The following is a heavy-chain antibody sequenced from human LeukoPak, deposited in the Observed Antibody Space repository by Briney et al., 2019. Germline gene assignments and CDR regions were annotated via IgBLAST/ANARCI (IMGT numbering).Heavy chain of an antibody. CDR1: GYTFSTYA. Sequence: GGSLRLSCAASGYTFSTYAMSWVRQAPGKGLEWVSAISGSGVSTYYADSLKGRFTISRDNSKNTLYLPMNSLRAEDTAVYYFAKDQYEILTGYLGVDYWGQGTLVTVSS. V-gene: IGHV3-23*01. CDR3: AKDQYEILTGYLGVDY. J-gene: IGHJ4*02. D-gene: IGHD3-9*01. CDR2: ISGSGVST.